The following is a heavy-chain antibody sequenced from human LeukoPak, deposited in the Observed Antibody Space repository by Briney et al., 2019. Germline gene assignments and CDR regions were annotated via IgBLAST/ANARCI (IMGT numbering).Heavy chain of an antibody. CDR2: IKQDGSEK. CDR3: ARDSGRVNY. CDR1: GLTFSSYW. V-gene: IGHV3-7*01. Sequence: AGGSLRLSCAASGLTFSSYWMSWVRQAPGKGLEWVANIKQDGSEKNYVDSVKGRFTISRDNAKNSLFLQMNSLRPEDTAVYYCARDSGRVNYWGQGTLVTVSS. D-gene: IGHD6-19*01. J-gene: IGHJ4*02.